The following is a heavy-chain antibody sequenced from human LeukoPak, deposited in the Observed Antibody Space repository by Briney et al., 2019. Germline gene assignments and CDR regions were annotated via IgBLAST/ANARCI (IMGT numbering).Heavy chain of an antibody. CDR2: ISSSGSTI. CDR1: GFTFSSYE. CDR3: ARVAVVVPAAIQNPRLDNWFDP. D-gene: IGHD2-2*01. J-gene: IGHJ5*02. V-gene: IGHV3-48*03. Sequence: GGSLRLSCAASGFTFSSYEMNWVRQAPGKGLEWVSYISSSGSTIYYADSVKGRFTISRDNAKNSLYLQMNSLRAEDTAVYYCARVAVVVPAAIQNPRLDNWFDPWGRGTLVTVSS.